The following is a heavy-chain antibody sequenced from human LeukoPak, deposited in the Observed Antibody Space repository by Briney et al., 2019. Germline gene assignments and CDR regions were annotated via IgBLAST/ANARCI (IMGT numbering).Heavy chain of an antibody. CDR1: GGSISSYY. V-gene: IGHV4-59*01. CDR2: IYYSGST. CDR3: ARWRVVVGGGLDP. J-gene: IGHJ5*02. D-gene: IGHD2-21*01. Sequence: SSETLSLTCTVSGGSISSYYWSWIRQPPGKGLEWIGYIYYSGSTNYNPSLKSRVTISVDTSKNQFSLKLSSVTAADTAVYYCARWRVVVGGGLDPWGQGTLVTVSS.